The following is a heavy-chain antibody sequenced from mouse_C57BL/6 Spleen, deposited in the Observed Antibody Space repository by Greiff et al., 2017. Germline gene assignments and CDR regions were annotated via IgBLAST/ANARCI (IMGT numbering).Heavy chain of an antibody. J-gene: IGHJ4*01. CDR3: ARVGDTTVVDAMGY. CDR1: GYTFTSYG. V-gene: IGHV1-81*01. D-gene: IGHD1-1*01. Sequence: QVQLQQSGAELARPGASVKLSCKASGYTFTSYGISWVKQRTGQGLEWIGEIYPRGGNTYYNEKFKGKATLTADKSSSTAYMELRSLTSEDSAVYFCARVGDTTVVDAMGYWGQGTSVTVSS. CDR2: IYPRGGNT.